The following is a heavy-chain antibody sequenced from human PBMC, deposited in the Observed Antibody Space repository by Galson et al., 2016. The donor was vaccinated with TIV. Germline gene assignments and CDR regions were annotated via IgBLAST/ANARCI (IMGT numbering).Heavy chain of an antibody. D-gene: IGHD2-2*01. CDR3: ATELYCSSMSCSYYYGLDF. J-gene: IGHJ6*02. Sequence: SVKVSCKASGYSFLSYGMTWVRQAPGRGLEWLGWISAYNGDIKSARKLQGRVTMTTDTSTNTAYMELGSLGSDDTAVYYCATELYCSSMSCSYYYGLDFWGHGTTVTVSS. CDR1: GYSFLSYG. V-gene: IGHV1-18*04. CDR2: ISAYNGDI.